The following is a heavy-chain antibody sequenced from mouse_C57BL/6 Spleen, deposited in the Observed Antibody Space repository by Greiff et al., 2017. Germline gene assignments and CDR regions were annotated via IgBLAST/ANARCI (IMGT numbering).Heavy chain of an antibody. CDR3: AILSSPAWFAY. CDR2: IHPSGSDT. CDR1: GYTFTSYW. D-gene: IGHD1-1*01. Sequence: QVQLQQPGAELVKPGASVKVSCKASGYTFTSYWMHWVKQRPGQGLEWIGRIHPSGSDTNYNQKFKGKATLTVDKSSSTAYMQLSSLTSEDSAVYYCAILSSPAWFAYWGQGTLVTVSA. J-gene: IGHJ3*01. V-gene: IGHV1-74*01.